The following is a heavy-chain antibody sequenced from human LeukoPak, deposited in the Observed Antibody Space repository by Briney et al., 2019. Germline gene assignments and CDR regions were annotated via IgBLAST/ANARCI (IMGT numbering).Heavy chain of an antibody. CDR1: GGSFSGYY. D-gene: IGHD5-18*01. Sequence: PSETLSLTCTVYGGSFSGYYWSWIRQPPGKGLEWIGEINHSGSTNYNPSLKSRVTISVDTSKNQFSLKLSSVAAADTAVYYCARGERRYGIDYWGQGTLVTVSS. V-gene: IGHV4-34*01. CDR2: INHSGST. J-gene: IGHJ4*02. CDR3: ARGERRYGIDY.